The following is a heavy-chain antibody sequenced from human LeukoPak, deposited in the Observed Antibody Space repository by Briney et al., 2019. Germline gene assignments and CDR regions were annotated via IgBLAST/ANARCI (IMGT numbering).Heavy chain of an antibody. Sequence: SETLSLTCAVYGGSFSGYYWSWIRQPPGKGLEWIGEINHSGSTNYNPSLKSRVTISVDTSKNQFSLKLSSVTAADTAVYYCASCLRSSGWYRANWFDPWGQGTLVTVSS. CDR1: GGSFSGYY. J-gene: IGHJ5*02. D-gene: IGHD6-19*01. CDR3: ASCLRSSGWYRANWFDP. V-gene: IGHV4-34*01. CDR2: INHSGST.